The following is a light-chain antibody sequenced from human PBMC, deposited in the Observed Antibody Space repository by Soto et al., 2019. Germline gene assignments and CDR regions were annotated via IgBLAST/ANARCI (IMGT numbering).Light chain of an antibody. CDR1: QRISNY. V-gene: IGKV1-39*01. J-gene: IGKJ4*01. CDR2: AAS. Sequence: DMEMTQSPSSLSASVGDRVTITCRASQRISNYLNWYQHKPGKVPKLLIYAASSLQSGVPTRFSGSGSGTVFTLTITSLQPEDCATYYCQQSYGTPLTFGGGTKIEIK. CDR3: QQSYGTPLT.